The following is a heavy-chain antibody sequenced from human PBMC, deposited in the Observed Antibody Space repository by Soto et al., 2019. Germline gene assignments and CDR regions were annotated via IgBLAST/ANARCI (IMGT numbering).Heavy chain of an antibody. CDR1: GYTFTGYY. J-gene: IGHJ3*02. D-gene: IGHD3-10*01. V-gene: IGHV1-2*04. CDR2: INPNSGGT. Sequence: QVQLVQSGAEVKKPGASVKVSCKASGYTFTGYYMHWVRQAPGQGLEWMGWINPNSGGTNYAQKLQGWVTMTRDTSISTAYMELSRLRSDDTAVYYCARGITMVRGVLLDAFDIWGQGTMVTVSS. CDR3: ARGITMVRGVLLDAFDI.